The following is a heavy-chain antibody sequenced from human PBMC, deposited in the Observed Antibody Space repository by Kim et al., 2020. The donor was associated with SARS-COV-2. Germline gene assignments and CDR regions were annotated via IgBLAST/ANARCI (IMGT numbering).Heavy chain of an antibody. V-gene: IGHV5-51*01. CDR2: IHPRDSDV. CDR3: ATGPGVITNYYFEI. J-gene: IGHJ4*02. Sequence: GESLKISCQASGSKVSTYWIGWVRQLPGKGLELMGVIHPRDSDVRYSQSFQGLVTISTDGSGASLHLSALKASDTPLYYCATGPGVITNYYFEIWGQGTLVTVSS. D-gene: IGHD3-16*02. CDR1: GSKVSTYW.